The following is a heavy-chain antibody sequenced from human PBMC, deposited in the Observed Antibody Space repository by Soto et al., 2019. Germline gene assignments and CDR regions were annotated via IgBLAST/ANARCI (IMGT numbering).Heavy chain of an antibody. Sequence: EVQLVESGGGLIQPGRSLRLSCAVSGFTVSSSYMSWVRQAPGKGLQWLSILYSGGATYYTDSVKGRFTISRDNSKNTLYLQMNSMRGDDTAVYVCARVWGIENAFDIWGQGTMVTVSS. D-gene: IGHD7-27*01. V-gene: IGHV3-53*01. CDR2: LYSGGAT. J-gene: IGHJ3*02. CDR1: GFTVSSSY. CDR3: ARVWGIENAFDI.